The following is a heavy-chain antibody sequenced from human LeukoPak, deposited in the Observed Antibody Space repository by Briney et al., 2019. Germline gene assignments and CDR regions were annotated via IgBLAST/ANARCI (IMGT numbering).Heavy chain of an antibody. CDR1: GYSITSGYY. CDR2: IYTSGST. J-gene: IGHJ5*02. Sequence: SETLSLTCTVSGYSITSGYYWSWIRQPAGKGLEWIGRIYTSGSTNYNPSLKSRVTISVDTSKNQFSLTLSSVTAADTAVYYCARDSSGDGYSSGYHWGQGTLVTVSS. CDR3: ARDSSGDGYSSGYH. D-gene: IGHD6-25*01. V-gene: IGHV4-61*02.